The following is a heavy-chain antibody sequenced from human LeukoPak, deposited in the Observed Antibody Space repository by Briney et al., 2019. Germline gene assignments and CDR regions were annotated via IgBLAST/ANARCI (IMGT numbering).Heavy chain of an antibody. Sequence: GGSLRLSCSASGFTFSNYAMSWVRQAPGKGLEWVSTINDRGIATYYADSVKGRFTISRDNSKNTLSLQVSSLRAEDTAIYYCAKGLKTAVGPYKGYHYYMDVWGKGTTVTVSS. CDR3: AKGLKTAVGPYKGYHYYMDV. V-gene: IGHV3-23*01. CDR1: GFTFSNYA. J-gene: IGHJ6*03. D-gene: IGHD5-18*01. CDR2: INDRGIAT.